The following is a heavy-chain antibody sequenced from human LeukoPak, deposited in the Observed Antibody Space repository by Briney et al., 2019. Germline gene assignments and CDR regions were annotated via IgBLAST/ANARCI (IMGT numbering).Heavy chain of an antibody. CDR3: ARGYSMGGQSLVGDTRFDS. Sequence: GGSLRLSCAASGFTFSTYWMSWVRQAPGKGLEWVANIKHDGSDKFYVDSVRGRFTISRDNAKNSLFLQMNSLRAEDTAVYYCARGYSMGGQSLVGDTRFDSWGQGTLVTVSS. D-gene: IGHD6-19*01. J-gene: IGHJ4*02. V-gene: IGHV3-7*01. CDR2: IKHDGSDK. CDR1: GFTFSTYW.